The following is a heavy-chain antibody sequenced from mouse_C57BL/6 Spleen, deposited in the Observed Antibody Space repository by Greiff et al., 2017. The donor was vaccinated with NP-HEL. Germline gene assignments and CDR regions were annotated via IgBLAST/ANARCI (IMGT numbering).Heavy chain of an antibody. Sequence: VQLQQPGAELVRPGSSVKLSCKASGYTFTSYWMHWVKQRPIQGLEWIGNIDPSDSETHYNQKFKDKATLTVDKSSSTAYMQLSSLTSEDSAVYYCARRGDYGSFDYWGQGTTLTVSS. D-gene: IGHD1-1*01. J-gene: IGHJ2*01. CDR1: GYTFTSYW. CDR2: IDPSDSET. CDR3: ARRGDYGSFDY. V-gene: IGHV1-52*01.